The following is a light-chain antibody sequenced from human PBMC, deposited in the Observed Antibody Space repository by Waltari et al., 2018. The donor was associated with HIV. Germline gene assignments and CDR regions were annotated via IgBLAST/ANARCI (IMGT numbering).Light chain of an antibody. CDR1: QSVLYSSNNKNY. J-gene: IGKJ2*01. V-gene: IGKV4-1*01. CDR2: WAS. CDR3: QQYYSTPPT. Sequence: DIVMTQSPDSLAVSLGERAAINCKSSQSVLYSSNNKNYLAWYQQKPGRPPKLLIYWASTRESGVPDRFSGSGSGTDFTLTISSLRAEDVALYYCQQYYSTPPTFGQGTKLEIK.